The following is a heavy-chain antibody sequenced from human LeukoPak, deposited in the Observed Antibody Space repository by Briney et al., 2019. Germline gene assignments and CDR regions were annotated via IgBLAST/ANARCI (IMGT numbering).Heavy chain of an antibody. V-gene: IGHV4-39*01. CDR1: GGSISSSSYY. CDR3: ARHLLLWFNWFDP. D-gene: IGHD3-10*01. J-gene: IGHJ5*02. CDR2: IYYSGST. Sequence: SETLSLTCTVSGGSISSSSYYWGWIRQPPGKGLEWIGSIYYSGSTNYNPSPKSRVTISVDTSKNQFSLKLSSVTAADTAVYYCARHLLLWFNWFDPWGQGTLVTVSS.